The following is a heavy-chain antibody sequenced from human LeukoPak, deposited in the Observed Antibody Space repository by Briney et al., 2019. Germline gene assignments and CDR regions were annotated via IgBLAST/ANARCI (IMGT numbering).Heavy chain of an antibody. CDR2: IYYSGST. D-gene: IGHD3-22*01. V-gene: IGHV4-59*01. Sequence: SETLSLTCTVSGGSISSYYWSWIRQPPGKGLEWIGYIYYSGSTNYNPSLKSRVTISVDTSKNQFSLKLSSVTAADTAVYYCARDGYYDSSGYYHPAFDIWGQGTMVTVSS. CDR1: GGSISSYY. J-gene: IGHJ3*02. CDR3: ARDGYYDSSGYYHPAFDI.